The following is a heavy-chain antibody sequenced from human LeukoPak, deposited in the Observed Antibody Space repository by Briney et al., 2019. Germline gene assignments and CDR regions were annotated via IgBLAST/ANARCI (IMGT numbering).Heavy chain of an antibody. CDR3: ARAGTVVMPFDY. CDR1: GGSISSYY. V-gene: IGHV4-59*01. Sequence: PSETPSLTCSVSGGSISSYYWSWIRQPPGKGLEWIGYIYSSGSTNYNPSLKSRVTISLDTSKNQFSLKLNSVTAADTAVYYCARAGTVVMPFDYWGQGAQVTVSS. J-gene: IGHJ4*02. CDR2: IYSSGST. D-gene: IGHD4-23*01.